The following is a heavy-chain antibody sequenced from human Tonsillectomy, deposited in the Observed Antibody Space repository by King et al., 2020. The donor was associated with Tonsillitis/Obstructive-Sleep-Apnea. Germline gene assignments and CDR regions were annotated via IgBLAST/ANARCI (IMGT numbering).Heavy chain of an antibody. CDR3: AKDLSIAADYYGMDV. V-gene: IGHV3-30*18. Sequence: VQLVESGGGVVQPGRSLRLSCAASGFTFSSYGMHWVRQAPGKGLEWMAVISYDGSNKYYADSVKGRFTISRDNSKNTLYLQMNSLRAEDTAVYYCAKDLSIAADYYGMDVWGQGTTVTVSS. CDR2: ISYDGSNK. CDR1: GFTFSSYG. J-gene: IGHJ6*02. D-gene: IGHD6-13*01.